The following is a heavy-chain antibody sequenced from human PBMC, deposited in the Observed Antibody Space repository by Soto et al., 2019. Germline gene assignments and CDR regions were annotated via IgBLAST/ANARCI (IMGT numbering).Heavy chain of an antibody. CDR2: ISSDNITK. Sequence: GGSLRLSCVASGFSFSNYNMNWVRQAPGKGLEWLSYISSDNITKYYADSVRGRFTISRDSAKNSLHLQMNSLRDEDTAVYFCARNVDLWGQGTMVTVSS. CDR1: GFSFSNYN. J-gene: IGHJ3*01. CDR3: ARNVDL. D-gene: IGHD2-21*01. V-gene: IGHV3-48*02.